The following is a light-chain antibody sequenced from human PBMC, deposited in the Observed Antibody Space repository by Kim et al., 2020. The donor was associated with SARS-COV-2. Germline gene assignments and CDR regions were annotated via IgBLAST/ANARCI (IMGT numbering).Light chain of an antibody. V-gene: IGLV3-25*03. CDR2: KDT. CDR1: ALPKQY. Sequence: SVAQGQTARSTGTGNALPKQYAYWYQQKPGQAPVLVIYKDTERPSGIPERISGSSSGTTVTLTISGVQAEDEADDFCQSGDISDIVFGGGTQLTVL. J-gene: IGLJ2*01. CDR3: QSGDISDIV.